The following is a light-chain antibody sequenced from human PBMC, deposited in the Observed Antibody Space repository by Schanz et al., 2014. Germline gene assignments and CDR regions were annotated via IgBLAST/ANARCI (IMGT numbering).Light chain of an antibody. CDR2: GAS. CDR3: QHRFNWPWR. V-gene: IGKV3-11*01. Sequence: EIVLTQSPGTLSVSPGERATLSCRAGQSVGRSLAWLQHKPGQAPRLLIYGASTRATGIPARFSGSGSGTDFTLTISSLEPEDFAVYYCQHRFNWPWRFGQGTKLEIK. CDR1: QSVGRS. J-gene: IGKJ1*01.